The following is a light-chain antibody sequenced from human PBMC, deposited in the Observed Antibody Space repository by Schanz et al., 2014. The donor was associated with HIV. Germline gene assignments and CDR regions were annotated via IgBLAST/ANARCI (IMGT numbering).Light chain of an antibody. V-gene: IGKV1-5*01. Sequence: DIPMTQSPSTLSASVGDRVTITCRASQSISTWLAWYQQKPGKAPRLLIYDASNLETGVPSRFSGGGSGTDFTFTITSLQPEDYATYFCQHFDSLPITFGQGTRLEIK. CDR3: QHFDSLPIT. J-gene: IGKJ5*01. CDR1: QSISTW. CDR2: DAS.